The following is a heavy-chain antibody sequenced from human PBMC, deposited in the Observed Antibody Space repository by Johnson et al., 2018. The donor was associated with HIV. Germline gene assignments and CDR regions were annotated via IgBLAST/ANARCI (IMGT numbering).Heavy chain of an antibody. CDR2: ISYDGSNK. J-gene: IGHJ3*02. Sequence: QMQLVESGGGVVQPGRSLRLSCAASGFTFSSYAMHWVRQAPGKGLEWVAVISYDGSNKYYADSVKGRFTISRDNSKNTLYLQMNSLRAEDTAVYYCARAYSYGVLDIWGQGTMVTVSS. D-gene: IGHD5-18*01. CDR3: ARAYSYGVLDI. V-gene: IGHV3-30*04. CDR1: GFTFSSYA.